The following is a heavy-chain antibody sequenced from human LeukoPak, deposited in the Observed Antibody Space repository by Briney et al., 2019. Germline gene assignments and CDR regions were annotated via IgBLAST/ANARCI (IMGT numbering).Heavy chain of an antibody. CDR2: ISVYNGNT. J-gene: IGHJ4*02. V-gene: IGHV1-18*01. CDR1: GYTFTRDA. Sequence: ASVKVSCKTSGYTFTRDAMNWMRQAPGQGLEWMGWISVYNGNTNYAQKFQGRVTMTTDTSTSAAYMELRSLRSDDTDVYYCARSTTPDYWGQGTLVTVSS. D-gene: IGHD1-14*01. CDR3: ARSTTPDY.